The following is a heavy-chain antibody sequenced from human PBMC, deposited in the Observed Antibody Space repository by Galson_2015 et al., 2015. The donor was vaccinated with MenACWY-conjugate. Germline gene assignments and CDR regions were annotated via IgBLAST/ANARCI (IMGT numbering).Heavy chain of an antibody. D-gene: IGHD1-14*01. CDR1: GFTFSSYN. CDR3: ASRYIDCHSYYGMDV. CDR2: ISSSSSTI. Sequence: SLRLSCAASGFTFSSYNVNWVRQAPGKGLEWVSYISSSSSTIYYADSVKGRFTISRDNAKNSLYLQMNSLKDEDTAVYYCASRYIDCHSYYGMDVWGQGTTVTVSS. J-gene: IGHJ6*02. V-gene: IGHV3-48*02.